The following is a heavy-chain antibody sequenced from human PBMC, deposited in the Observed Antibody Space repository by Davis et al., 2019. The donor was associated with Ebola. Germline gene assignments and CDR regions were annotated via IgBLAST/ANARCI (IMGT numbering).Heavy chain of an antibody. Sequence: SETLSLTCTVSGGSISGYYWSWIRQPPGKGPEWIGFLYHGGNTNYNPSLKSRVSISVGPSENQFPLKVNSVTAADTAVYYCARGGIAVAAPGAFDIWGQGTMVTVSS. J-gene: IGHJ3*02. CDR2: LYHGGNT. CDR1: GGSISGYY. CDR3: ARGGIAVAAPGAFDI. D-gene: IGHD6-19*01. V-gene: IGHV4-59*01.